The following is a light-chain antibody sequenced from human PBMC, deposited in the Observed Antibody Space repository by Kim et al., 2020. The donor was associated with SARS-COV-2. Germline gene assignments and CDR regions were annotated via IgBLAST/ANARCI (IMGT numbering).Light chain of an antibody. V-gene: IGKV3-11*01. CDR2: DAS. Sequence: EIVLTQSPATLSLSPGERATLSCRASQSVSSYLAWYHQRPGQAPRLLIYDASNRATGIPARFSGSGSGTDFTLTISSLEPEDFAVYYCQQRSAWPGTFGQGTKVDIK. CDR1: QSVSSY. J-gene: IGKJ1*01. CDR3: QQRSAWPGT.